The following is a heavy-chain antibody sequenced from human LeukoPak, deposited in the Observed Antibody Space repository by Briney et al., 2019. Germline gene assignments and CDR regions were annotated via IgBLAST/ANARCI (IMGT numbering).Heavy chain of an antibody. J-gene: IGHJ5*02. V-gene: IGHV3-30*02. CDR1: GFTFSSYG. CDR2: IRYDGSNK. CDR3: AKEVTEVVPAPSWFDP. D-gene: IGHD2-2*01. Sequence: GGSLRLSCAASGFTFSSYGMHWVRQAPGKGLEWVAFIRYDGSNKYYADSVKGRFTISRDNSKNTLYLQMNSLRAEDTAVYYCAKEVTEVVPAPSWFDPWVQGAMVTVSS.